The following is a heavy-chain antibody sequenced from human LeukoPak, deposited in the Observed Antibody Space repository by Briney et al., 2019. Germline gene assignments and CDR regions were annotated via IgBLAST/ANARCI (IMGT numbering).Heavy chain of an antibody. CDR3: AKDNAYYYADY. D-gene: IGHD3-10*01. CDR2: IGYDGRNK. J-gene: IGHJ4*02. V-gene: IGHV3-30*02. Sequence: QTGGSLRLSCAASGFTFSSYGIHWVRQAPGKGLEWVTFIGYDGRNKYYADSVKGRFTISRDNSKNTLYLQMNSLRAEDTAVYYCAKDNAYYYADYWGQGTLVTVSS. CDR1: GFTFSSYG.